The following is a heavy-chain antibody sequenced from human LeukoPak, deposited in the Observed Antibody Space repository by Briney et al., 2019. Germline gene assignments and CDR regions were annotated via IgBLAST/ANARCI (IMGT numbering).Heavy chain of an antibody. Sequence: HSGGSLRLSCTASGFTFSSYAMHWVRQAPGKGLEWVAVISYDGSNKYYADFVKGRFTISRDNSKNTLYLQMNSLRAEDTAVYYCARDGTYYYGSGSYYPFDYWGQGTLVTVSS. V-gene: IGHV3-30*04. J-gene: IGHJ4*02. CDR3: ARDGTYYYGSGSYYPFDY. D-gene: IGHD3-10*01. CDR2: ISYDGSNK. CDR1: GFTFSSYA.